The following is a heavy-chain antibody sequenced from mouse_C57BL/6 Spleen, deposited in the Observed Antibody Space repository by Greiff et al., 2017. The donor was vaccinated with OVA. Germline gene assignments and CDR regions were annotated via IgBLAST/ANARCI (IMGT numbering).Heavy chain of an antibody. CDR2: IYPRDGST. Sequence: LQESGPELVKPGASVKLSCKASGYTFTSYDINWVKQRPGQGLEWIGWIYPRDGSTKYNEKFKGKATLTVDTSSSTAYMELHSLTSEDSAVYFCARTTVEKGYYFDYWGQGTTLTVSS. D-gene: IGHD1-1*01. CDR1: GYTFTSYD. J-gene: IGHJ2*01. V-gene: IGHV1-85*01. CDR3: ARTTVEKGYYFDY.